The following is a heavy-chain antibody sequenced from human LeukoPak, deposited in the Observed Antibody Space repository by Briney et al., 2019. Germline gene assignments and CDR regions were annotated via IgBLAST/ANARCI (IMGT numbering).Heavy chain of an antibody. CDR2: INPNSGGT. CDR3: ASGFSLGIGWGGTTR. D-gene: IGHD7-27*01. CDR1: GYTFTGYY. V-gene: IGHV1-2*02. J-gene: IGHJ4*02. Sequence: ASVKVSCKASGYTFTGYYMHWVRQAPGQGLEWMGWINPNSGGTNYAQKFQGRVTMTRDTSISTAYMELSRLRSDDTAVYYCASGFSLGIGWGGTTRWGQGTLVTVSS.